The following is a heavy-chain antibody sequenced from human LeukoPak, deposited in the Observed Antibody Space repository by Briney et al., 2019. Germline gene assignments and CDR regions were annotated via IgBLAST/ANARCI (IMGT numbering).Heavy chain of an antibody. Sequence: SETLSLTCTISGGSISSYYWGWIRRPPGKGREWIGHVYNSGGTNYTPSLESGVPIPEDTPRKHFLLKWTPVTAADTAVYYCARSSSSSWYRAFQHWGQGTLVTVSS. J-gene: IGHJ1*01. D-gene: IGHD6-13*01. CDR1: GGSISSYY. V-gene: IGHV4-59*08. CDR3: ARSSSSSWYRAFQH. CDR2: VYNSGGT.